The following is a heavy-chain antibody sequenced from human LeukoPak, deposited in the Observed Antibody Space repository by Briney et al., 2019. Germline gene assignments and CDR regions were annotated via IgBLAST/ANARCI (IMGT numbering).Heavy chain of an antibody. CDR3: ARGVRGYYYYYMDV. J-gene: IGHJ6*03. V-gene: IGHV7-4-1*02. Sequence: ASVKVSYKASGGTFSSYTISWVRQAPGQGLEWMGWINTNTGNPTYAQGFTGRFVFSLDTSVSTAYLQISSLKAEDTAVYYCARGVRGYYYYYMDVWGKGTTVTVSS. CDR1: GGTFSSYT. CDR2: INTNTGNP.